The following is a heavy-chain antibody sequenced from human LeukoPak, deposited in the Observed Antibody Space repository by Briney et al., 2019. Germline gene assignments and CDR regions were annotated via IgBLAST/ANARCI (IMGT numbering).Heavy chain of an antibody. CDR3: SSSSSSPLDY. J-gene: IGHJ4*02. V-gene: IGHV4-34*01. CDR1: GGSFSGYY. D-gene: IGHD6-6*01. Sequence: SETLSLTCAVYGGSFSGYYWSWIRQPPGKGLEWIGEINHSGSTNYNPSLKSRVTISVDTSKNQFSLKLSSVTAADTAVYYCSSSSSSPLDYWGQGTLVTVSS. CDR2: INHSGST.